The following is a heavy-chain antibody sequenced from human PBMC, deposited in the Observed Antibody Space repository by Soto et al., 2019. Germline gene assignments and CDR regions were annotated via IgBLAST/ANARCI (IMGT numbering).Heavy chain of an antibody. CDR1: GGTFSSYT. J-gene: IGHJ5*02. D-gene: IGHD6-19*01. CDR3: ARDCIAVAGTTVWFDP. Sequence: SVKVSCKASGGTFSSYTISWVRQAPGQGLEWMGRIIPILGIANYAQKFQGRVTITADKSTSTAYMELSSLRSEDTAVYYCARDCIAVAGTTVWFDPWGQGTLVTVSS. CDR2: IIPILGIA. V-gene: IGHV1-69*04.